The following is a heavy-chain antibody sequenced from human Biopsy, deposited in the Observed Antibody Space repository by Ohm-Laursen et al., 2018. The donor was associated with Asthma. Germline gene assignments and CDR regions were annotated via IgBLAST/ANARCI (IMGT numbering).Heavy chain of an antibody. CDR1: GGSVSTGSYY. CDR3: ARGPNYHGSGRAPIGMDV. CDR2: IYYTGSD. V-gene: IGHV4-61*01. Sequence: SQTLSLTCTASGGSVSTGSYYWSWIRQPPGKGLEWLGYIYYTGSDNYNPSLKGRVTISVDTSKNQFSLRLNSVTAADTAVYYCARGPNYHGSGRAPIGMDVWGQGTTVTVSS. J-gene: IGHJ6*02. D-gene: IGHD3-10*01.